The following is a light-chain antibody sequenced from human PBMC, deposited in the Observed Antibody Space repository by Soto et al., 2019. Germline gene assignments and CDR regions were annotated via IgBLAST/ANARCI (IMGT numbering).Light chain of an antibody. Sequence: QSALTQPASVSGSPGQAITISCTGTSSDVGGYNYVSWYQQHPGRAPKLMIYDVNTRPSGVSSRFSGSKSGNTASLTISGLQAEDEADYYCSSYTSSSILGVFGGGTKLTVL. V-gene: IGLV2-14*01. CDR2: DVN. J-gene: IGLJ2*01. CDR1: SSDVGGYNY. CDR3: SSYTSSSILGV.